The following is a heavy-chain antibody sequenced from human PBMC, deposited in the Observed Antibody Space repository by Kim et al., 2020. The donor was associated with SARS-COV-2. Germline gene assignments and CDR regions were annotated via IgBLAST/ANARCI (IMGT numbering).Heavy chain of an antibody. V-gene: IGHV3-7*01. CDR3: ARDGYDFWSGYAYYYYGMDV. Sequence: GGSLRLSCAASGFTFSSYWMSWVRQAPGKGLEWVANIKQDGSEKYYVDSVKGRFTISRDNAKNSLYLQMNSLRAEDTAVYYCARDGYDFWSGYAYYYYGMDVWGQGTTVTVSS. CDR1: GFTFSSYW. D-gene: IGHD3-3*01. CDR2: IKQDGSEK. J-gene: IGHJ6*02.